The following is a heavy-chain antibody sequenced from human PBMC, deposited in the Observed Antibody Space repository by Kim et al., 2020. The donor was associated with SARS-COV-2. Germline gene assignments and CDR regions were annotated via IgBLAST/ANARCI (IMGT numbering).Heavy chain of an antibody. J-gene: IGHJ4*02. Sequence: ASVKVSCKASGYTFTSYDINWVRQATGQGLEWMGWMNPNSGNTGYAQKFQGRVTMTRNTSISTAYMELSSLRSEDTAVYYCALKYYYDSSGYNVFDYWGQGTLVTVSS. CDR3: ALKYYYDSSGYNVFDY. CDR2: MNPNSGNT. D-gene: IGHD3-22*01. CDR1: GYTFTSYD. V-gene: IGHV1-8*01.